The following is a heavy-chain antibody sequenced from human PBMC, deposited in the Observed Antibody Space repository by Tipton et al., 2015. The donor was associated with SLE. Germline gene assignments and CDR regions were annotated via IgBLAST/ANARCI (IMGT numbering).Heavy chain of an antibody. J-gene: IGHJ3*02. CDR3: AREVDAFDI. V-gene: IGHV1-46*01. CDR1: EYSFTRYH. CDR2: IDPSGGFT. Sequence: QLVQSGAEVKKPGASVKVSCKASEYSFTRYHVDWVRQAPGQGLEWMGIIDPSGGFTTYAQKFQGRATMTRDTSTSTVYMELSGLTSDDTAVYYCAREVDAFDIWGQGTTVIVS.